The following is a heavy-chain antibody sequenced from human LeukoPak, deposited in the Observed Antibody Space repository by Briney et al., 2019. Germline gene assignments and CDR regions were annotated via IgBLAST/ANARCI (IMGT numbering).Heavy chain of an antibody. D-gene: IGHD6-13*01. CDR1: GYTSSSYA. V-gene: IGHV3-23*01. CDR2: ISGSGDST. Sequence: GGSLRLSCAASGYTSSSYARSWVRQAPGKGLEWVSAISGSGDSTYYGDSVKGRFTISRDNSKTTLYLQMNSLRAEDTAVYYCAKTRPLDSSSWSHGDYWGQGTLVTVSS. J-gene: IGHJ4*02. CDR3: AKTRPLDSSSWSHGDY.